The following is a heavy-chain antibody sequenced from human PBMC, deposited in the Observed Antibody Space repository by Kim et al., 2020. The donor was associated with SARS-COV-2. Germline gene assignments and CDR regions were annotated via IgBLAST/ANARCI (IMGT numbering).Heavy chain of an antibody. CDR2: IYYSGST. Sequence: SETLSLTCTVSGGSISSSSYYWGWIRQPPGKGLEWIGSIYYSGSTYYNPSLKSRVTISVDTSKNQFSLKLSSVTAADTAVYYCARPTGYSGSPFDYWGQGTLVTVSS. CDR1: GGSISSSSYY. D-gene: IGHD1-26*01. V-gene: IGHV4-39*01. CDR3: ARPTGYSGSPFDY. J-gene: IGHJ4*02.